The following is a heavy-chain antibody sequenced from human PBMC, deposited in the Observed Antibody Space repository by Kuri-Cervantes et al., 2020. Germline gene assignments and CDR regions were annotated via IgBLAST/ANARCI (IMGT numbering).Heavy chain of an antibody. CDR2: ISHRGSA. V-gene: IGHV4-59*01. CDR3: ARGGRYSSSWYADY. CDR1: GVSISNYD. D-gene: IGHD6-13*01. J-gene: IGHJ4*02. Sequence: GSLRLSCTVSGVSISNYDWSWIRQPPGKGLEWIGYISHRGSANYNPSLKSRVTISVDTSKNQFSLNLSSVTAADTAVYYCARGGRYSSSWYADYWGQGTLVTVSS.